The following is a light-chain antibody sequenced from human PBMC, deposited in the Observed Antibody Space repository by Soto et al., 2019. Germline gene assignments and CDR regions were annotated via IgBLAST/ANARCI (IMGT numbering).Light chain of an antibody. J-gene: IGLJ1*01. V-gene: IGLV3-21*02. CDR3: QVCERFSDHNFV. Sequence: YELTHPPSVSVSPGQTSSITCGGYNIGTKSVHWYQQRPGQAPVLVVYDDKKRPSGIPERFSGSNSGNTATLTISRVETGDEADYYCQVCERFSDHNFVFGDGTKVTVL. CDR2: DDK. CDR1: NIGTKS.